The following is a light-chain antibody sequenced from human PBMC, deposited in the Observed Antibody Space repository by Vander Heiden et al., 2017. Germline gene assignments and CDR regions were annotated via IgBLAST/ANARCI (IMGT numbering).Light chain of an antibody. J-gene: IGLJ2*01. Sequence: SELTQPPSVSVSPGPTARITCSGDALPKKYPYWYQQKAGQAPVLVIYEDSKRPSGIPERFSGSSSGTMATLTISGAQGEDEADYYCYSPDSSGNHRVFGGGTKRTVL. CDR2: EDS. CDR3: YSPDSSGNHRV. CDR1: ALPKKY. V-gene: IGLV3-10*01.